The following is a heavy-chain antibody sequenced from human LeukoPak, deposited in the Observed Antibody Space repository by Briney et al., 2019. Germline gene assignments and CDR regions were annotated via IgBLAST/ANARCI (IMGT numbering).Heavy chain of an antibody. D-gene: IGHD2-15*01. CDR1: GFTFSSYA. J-gene: IGHJ4*02. CDR3: AKDTPGVVVVAAKVGY. V-gene: IGHV3-23*01. CDR2: ISGSGGST. Sequence: GGSLRLSCAASGFTFSSYAMSWVRQAPGKGLEWVSAISGSGGSTYYADSVKGRFTISRDNSKNTLYLQMNSLRAEDTAVYYCAKDTPGVVVVAAKVGYWGQGTLVTVSS.